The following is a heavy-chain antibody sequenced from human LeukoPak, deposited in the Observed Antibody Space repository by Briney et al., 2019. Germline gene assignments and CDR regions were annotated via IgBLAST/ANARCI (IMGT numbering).Heavy chain of an antibody. CDR3: TTLRFPY. CDR1: GGSIRNNNW. J-gene: IGHJ4*02. Sequence: ETLSLTCAVSGGSIRNNNWWSWVRQSPGKGLEWVGRIKSKTDGGTTHYAAPVKGRFTISRDESKNTLYLQMNSLKIEDTAVYYCTTLRFPYWGQGTLVTVSS. V-gene: IGHV3-15*01. D-gene: IGHD4-17*01. CDR2: IKSKTDGGTT.